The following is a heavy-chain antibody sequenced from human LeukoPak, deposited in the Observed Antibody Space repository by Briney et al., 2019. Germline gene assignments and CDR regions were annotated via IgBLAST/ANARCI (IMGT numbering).Heavy chain of an antibody. D-gene: IGHD3-22*01. J-gene: IGHJ5*02. Sequence: PSETLSLTCTVSGGSISSGDYYWSWIRQPPGKGLEWIAYMYYSGSTYYNPSLRSRVTMSADTSKNQLSLKLSSVTAADTAVYYCARPYYYDSRIDPWGQGILVTVSS. V-gene: IGHV4-30-4*01. CDR3: ARPYYYDSRIDP. CDR1: GGSISSGDYY. CDR2: MYYSGST.